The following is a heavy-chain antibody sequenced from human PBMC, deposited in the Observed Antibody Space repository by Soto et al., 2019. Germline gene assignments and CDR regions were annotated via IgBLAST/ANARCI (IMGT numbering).Heavy chain of an antibody. D-gene: IGHD6-13*01. V-gene: IGHV1-69*04. J-gene: IGHJ6*02. Sequence: ASVQVSCKASGGTFSSYTISWVRQAPGQGLEWMGRIIPILGIANYAQKFQGRVTITADKSTSTAYMELSSLRSEDTAVYYCARDEGQQLGYGMDVWGQGTAVTV. CDR3: ARDEGQQLGYGMDV. CDR1: GGTFSSYT. CDR2: IIPILGIA.